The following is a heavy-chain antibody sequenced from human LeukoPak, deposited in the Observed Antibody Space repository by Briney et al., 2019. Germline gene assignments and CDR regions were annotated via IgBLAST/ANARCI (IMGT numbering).Heavy chain of an antibody. J-gene: IGHJ4*02. CDR2: ISSSSSYI. CDR3: AKDPTTVTGADY. V-gene: IGHV3-21*01. CDR1: GFTFSSYG. Sequence: GRSLRLSCAASGFTFSSYGMNWVRQAPGKGLEWVSSISSSSSYIYYADSVKGRFTISRDNAKKSLYLQMNSLRAEDTAVYYCAKDPTTVTGADYWGQGTLVTVSS. D-gene: IGHD4-17*01.